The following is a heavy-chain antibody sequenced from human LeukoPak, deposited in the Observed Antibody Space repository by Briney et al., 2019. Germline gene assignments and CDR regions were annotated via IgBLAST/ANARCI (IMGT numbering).Heavy chain of an antibody. CDR2: ISYDGSNK. V-gene: IGHV3-30*18. CDR3: AKDGFPWGYSGYDGHYFDY. CDR1: GFTFSSYG. Sequence: PGGSLRLSCAASGFTFSSYGMHWVRQAPGKGLEWVAVISYDGSNKYYADSVKGRFTISRDNSKNTLYLQMNSLRAEDTAVYYCAKDGFPWGYSGYDGHYFDYWGQGTLVTVSS. D-gene: IGHD5-12*01. J-gene: IGHJ4*02.